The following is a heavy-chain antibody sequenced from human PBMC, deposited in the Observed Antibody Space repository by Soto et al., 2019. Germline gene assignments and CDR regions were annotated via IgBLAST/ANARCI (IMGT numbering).Heavy chain of an antibody. J-gene: IGHJ5*02. V-gene: IGHV4-30-4*01. CDR1: GASISSDQYL. CDR2: ISSNGGT. Sequence: QVQLQESGPGLVKPSQTLSLTCSVSGASISSDQYLWTWIRQTPGNGLEWIGYISSNGGTYYSRPVKGSANLSLDKSKNPFSLILSYLTAADTAIYFCARGSFRDYEDATGDYKWFDHWGHGALVTVSS. D-gene: IGHD3-9*01. CDR3: ARGSFRDYEDATGDYKWFDH.